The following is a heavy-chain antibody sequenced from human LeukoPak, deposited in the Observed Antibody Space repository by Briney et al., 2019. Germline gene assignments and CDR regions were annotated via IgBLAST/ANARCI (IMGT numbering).Heavy chain of an antibody. Sequence: ASVKVSCKASGGTFSNYAINWVRQAPGQGLEWMGGITPLFGTAKYAQKFQGRVTITADESTSTAYMELSSLRSEDTAVYYCARGEYSSGWYGESYYYGMDVWGQGTTVTVSS. D-gene: IGHD6-19*01. J-gene: IGHJ6*02. CDR2: ITPLFGTA. CDR1: GGTFSNYA. CDR3: ARGEYSSGWYGESYYYGMDV. V-gene: IGHV1-69*13.